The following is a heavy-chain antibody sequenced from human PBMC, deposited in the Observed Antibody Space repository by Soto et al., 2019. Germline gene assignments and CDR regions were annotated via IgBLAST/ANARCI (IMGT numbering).Heavy chain of an antibody. J-gene: IGHJ6*02. V-gene: IGHV1-3*01. CDR2: INAGNGNT. CDR3: ARNHYCSSTSCYYGPYYYGMDV. CDR1: GYPLTSYA. D-gene: IGHD2-2*01. Sequence: GXSVKVSCKASGYPLTSYAMHWVRQAPGQRLEWMGWINAGNGNTKYSQKFQGRVTITRDTSASTAYMELSSLRSEDTAVYYCARNHYCSSTSCYYGPYYYGMDVWGQGTTVTV.